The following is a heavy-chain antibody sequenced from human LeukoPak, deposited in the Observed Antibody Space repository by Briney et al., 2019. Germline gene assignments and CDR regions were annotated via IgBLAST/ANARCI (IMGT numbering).Heavy chain of an antibody. CDR1: GFTFGDYA. J-gene: IGHJ4*02. D-gene: IGHD2-15*01. Sequence: GGSLRLSCTASGFTFGDYAMSWVRQAPGKGLEWVGFIRSKAYGGTTEYAASVKGRFTISRDDSKSIAYLQMNSLKTEDTAVYYRTRGSLLRHFDYWGQGTLVTVSS. V-gene: IGHV3-49*04. CDR3: TRGSLLRHFDY. CDR2: IRSKAYGGTT.